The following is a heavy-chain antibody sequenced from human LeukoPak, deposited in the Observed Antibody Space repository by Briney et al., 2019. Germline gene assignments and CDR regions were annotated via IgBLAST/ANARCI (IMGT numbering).Heavy chain of an antibody. D-gene: IGHD3-10*01. CDR2: INPNSGGT. CDR1: GYTFTGYY. J-gene: IGHJ5*02. CDR3: AKDPPYKVVRGVTHNWFDP. V-gene: IGHV1-2*02. Sequence: ASVKVSCKASGYTFTGYYMHWVRQAPGQGLEWMGWINPNSGGTNYAQKFQGRVTMTRDTSISTAYMELNSLRAEDTAVYYCAKDPPYKVVRGVTHNWFDPWGQGTLVTVSS.